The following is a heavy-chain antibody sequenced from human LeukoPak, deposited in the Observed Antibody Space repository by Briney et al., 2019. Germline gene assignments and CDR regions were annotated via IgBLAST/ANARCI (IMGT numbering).Heavy chain of an antibody. Sequence: SGGSLRLSCTVSGFTVSSNSMSWVRQAPGKGLEWVSFIYSGSTHYSDSVKGRFTISRDNSKNTLYLQMNTLRADDTAVYYCAKDHGSSDWYYFDYWGQGTLVTVSS. V-gene: IGHV3-66*03. D-gene: IGHD6-13*01. J-gene: IGHJ4*02. CDR1: GFTVSSNS. CDR3: AKDHGSSDWYYFDY. CDR2: IYSGST.